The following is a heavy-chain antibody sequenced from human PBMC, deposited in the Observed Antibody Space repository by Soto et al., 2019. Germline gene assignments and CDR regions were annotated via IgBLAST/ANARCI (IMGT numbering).Heavy chain of an antibody. CDR2: ITSRSSFI. V-gene: IGHV3-21*01. D-gene: IGHD1-20*01. Sequence: GSLRLSCAASGFTFINYTMNWVRQAPGKGLEWVSSITSRSSFIYYADSVKGRFTISRDNAKNSLYLQMNGLRAEDTAVYYCARDLLTVPPNWSDPWGQGTLVTVSS. CDR1: GFTFINYT. CDR3: ARDLLTVPPNWSDP. J-gene: IGHJ5*02.